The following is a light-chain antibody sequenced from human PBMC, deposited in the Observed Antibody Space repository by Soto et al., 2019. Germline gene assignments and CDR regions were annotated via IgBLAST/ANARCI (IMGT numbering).Light chain of an antibody. CDR2: EVS. Sequence: QSVLTQPASVSGSPGQSITISCTGTSSDVAGYNFVSWYQRHPGKAPKLLIYEVSNRPSGVSSRFSGSKSGNTASLTISGLQAEDEADYYCTSYSSSTTLVFGGGTKVTVL. J-gene: IGLJ2*01. V-gene: IGLV2-14*01. CDR1: SSDVAGYNF. CDR3: TSYSSSTTLV.